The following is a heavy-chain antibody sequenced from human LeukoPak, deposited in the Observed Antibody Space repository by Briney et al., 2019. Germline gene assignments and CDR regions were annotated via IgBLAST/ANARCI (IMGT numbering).Heavy chain of an antibody. CDR1: GYTFTSYD. CDR2: MNPNSGNT. J-gene: IGHJ5*02. V-gene: IGHV1-8*01. D-gene: IGHD1-20*01. CDR3: ARTYNWNDFRDNWFDP. Sequence: ASVKVSCKASGYTFTSYDINWVRQATGQGLEWMGWMNPNSGNTGYAQKFQGRVTMTRDTSTSTVYMELSSLRSEDTAVYYCARTYNWNDFRDNWFDPWGQGTLVTVSS.